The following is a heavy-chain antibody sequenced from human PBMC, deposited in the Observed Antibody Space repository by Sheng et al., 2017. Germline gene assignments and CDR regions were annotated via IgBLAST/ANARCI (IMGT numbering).Heavy chain of an antibody. J-gene: IGHJ4*02. D-gene: IGHD3-22*01. CDR2: IYYSGST. CDR3: ARWVMYYYDSSGYRIPYFDY. CDR1: GGSISSSSYY. Sequence: QLQLQESGPGLVKPSETLSLTCTVSGGSISSSSYYWGWIRQPPGKGLEWIGSIYYSGSTYYNPSLKSRVTISVDTSKNQFSLKLSSVTAADTAVYYCARWVMYYYDSSGYRIPYFDYWGQGTLVTV. V-gene: IGHV4-39*07.